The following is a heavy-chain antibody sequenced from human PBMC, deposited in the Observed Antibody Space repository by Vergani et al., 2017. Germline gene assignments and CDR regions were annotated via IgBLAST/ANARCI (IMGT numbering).Heavy chain of an antibody. CDR1: GFTFNSYG. D-gene: IGHD3-16*02. CDR3: ARGTFGGVIVLYGMDV. CDR2: IRSDESRR. V-gene: IGHV3-30*02. Sequence: VQLVESGGGVVQPGGSLRLSCAASGFTFNSYGMHWVRQAPGKGLEWVASIRSDESRRYYGDSMEGPFTISRDNSKNTLYLQMKSLRPEDTAVYYCARGTFGGVIVLYGMDVWGQGTTVTVSS. J-gene: IGHJ6*02.